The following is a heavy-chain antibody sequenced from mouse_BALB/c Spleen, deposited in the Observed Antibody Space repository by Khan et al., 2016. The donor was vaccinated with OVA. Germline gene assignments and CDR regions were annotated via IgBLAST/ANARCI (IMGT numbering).Heavy chain of an antibody. V-gene: IGHV2-2*02. CDR1: GFSLTTYG. CDR2: IWSCGST. Sequence: QVQLKESGPGLVQPSQSLSITCTVSGFSLTTYGVHWVRQSPGKSLEWLGVIWSCGSTDYNAAFISRLSISKDSSKSQVFFKMNSLQVNDTAIYYCARNYDYGEGLAYWGQGTLVTVSA. D-gene: IGHD2-4*01. CDR3: ARNYDYGEGLAY. J-gene: IGHJ3*01.